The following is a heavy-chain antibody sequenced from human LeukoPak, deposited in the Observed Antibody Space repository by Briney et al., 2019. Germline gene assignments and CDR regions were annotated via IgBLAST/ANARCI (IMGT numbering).Heavy chain of an antibody. CDR1: GFTFCSYS. V-gene: IGHV3-21*01. CDR2: ISSSSSYI. CDR3: ARDLEAYGSGSYYFDY. Sequence: GGSLRLSCAASGFTFCSYSMNWVRQAPGKGLEWVSSISSSSSYIYYADSVKGRFTISRDNAKNSLYLQMNSLRAEDTAVYYCARDLEAYGSGSYYFDYWGQGTLATVSS. D-gene: IGHD3-10*01. J-gene: IGHJ4*02.